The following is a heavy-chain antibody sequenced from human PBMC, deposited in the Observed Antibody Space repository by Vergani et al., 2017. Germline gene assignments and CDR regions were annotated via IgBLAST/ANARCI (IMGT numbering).Heavy chain of an antibody. Sequence: QVQLQESGPGLVKPSETLSLTCTVSGGSISSYYWSWIRQPPGKGLEWIGYSYYSGSTNYNPSLKSRVTISVDTSKDQFYLKLSSVTAADTAVYYCARDAAYNWFDPWGQGTLVTVSS. J-gene: IGHJ5*02. CDR3: ARDAAYNWFDP. V-gene: IGHV4-59*12. D-gene: IGHD6-25*01. CDR2: SYYSGST. CDR1: GGSISSYY.